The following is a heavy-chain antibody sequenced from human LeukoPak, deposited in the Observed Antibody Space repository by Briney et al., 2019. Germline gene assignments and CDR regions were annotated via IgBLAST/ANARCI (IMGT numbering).Heavy chain of an antibody. J-gene: IGHJ4*02. Sequence: SETLSLTCTVSGGSIIGYCWSWIRQPPGKGLEWIASIYYSGSTNNDPSLKSRITVSLDTSKNQFSLKLSSVTAADTAVYYCARHRGSNLNRSFDFWGQGTLVTVSS. D-gene: IGHD4-23*01. CDR3: ARHRGSNLNRSFDF. V-gene: IGHV4-59*08. CDR1: GGSIIGYC. CDR2: IYYSGST.